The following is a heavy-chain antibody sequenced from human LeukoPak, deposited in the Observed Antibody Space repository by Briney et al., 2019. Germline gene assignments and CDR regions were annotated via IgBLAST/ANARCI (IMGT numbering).Heavy chain of an antibody. D-gene: IGHD5-24*01. CDR2: ISWNSGSI. Sequence: PGGSLRLSCAASGFTFDDYAMHWVRQAPGKGLEWVSGISWNSGSIGYADSVKGRFTISRDNSENTLNLQMNSLRVEDTAVYYCAKDQASTQSWLEVYYGLDVWGQGTTVVVSS. V-gene: IGHV3-9*01. CDR3: AKDQASTQSWLEVYYGLDV. J-gene: IGHJ6*02. CDR1: GFTFDDYA.